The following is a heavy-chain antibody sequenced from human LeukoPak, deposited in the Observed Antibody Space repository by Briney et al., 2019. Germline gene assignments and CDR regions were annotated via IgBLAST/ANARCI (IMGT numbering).Heavy chain of an antibody. CDR2: IYYSGST. Sequence: SQTLFLTCTVSGGSISSGGYYWSWIRQHPGKGLEWIGYIYYSGSTYYNPSLKSRVTISVDTSKNQFSLKLSSVTAADTAVYYCARGLVVPAARIAAAGTGALVWFDPWGQGTLVTVSS. D-gene: IGHD6-13*01. CDR1: GGSISSGGYY. J-gene: IGHJ5*02. V-gene: IGHV4-31*03. CDR3: ARGLVVPAARIAAAGTGALVWFDP.